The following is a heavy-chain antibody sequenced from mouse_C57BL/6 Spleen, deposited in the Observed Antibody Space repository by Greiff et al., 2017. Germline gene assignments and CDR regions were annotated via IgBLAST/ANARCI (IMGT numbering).Heavy chain of an antibody. CDR3: ARHEDSSYYAMDY. CDR2: ISSGGSYT. V-gene: IGHV5-6*01. J-gene: IGHJ4*01. CDR1: GFTFSSYG. D-gene: IGHD1-1*01. Sequence: EVKVVESGGDLVKPGGSLKLSCAASGFTFSSYGMSWVRQTPDKRLEWVATISSGGSYTYYPDSVKGRFTISRDNAKNTLYLQMSSLKSEDTAMYYCARHEDSSYYAMDYWGQGTSVTVSS.